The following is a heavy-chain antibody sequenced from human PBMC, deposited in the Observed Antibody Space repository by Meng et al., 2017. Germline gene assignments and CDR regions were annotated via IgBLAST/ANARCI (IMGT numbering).Heavy chain of an antibody. CDR1: GDSVSRNSAA. D-gene: IGHD1-26*01. J-gene: IGHJ4*02. CDR3: ARGSYSFDS. Sequence: QIQLQQSGPGLVTPSQTLSLICAISGDSVSRNSAAWNWIRQSPSRGLEWLGRAYYRSKWYHDYAESVKSRISIDPDTSKNQFSLQLRSVTPEDSAVYYCARGSYSFDSWGQRTLVTVSS. V-gene: IGHV6-1*01. CDR2: AYYRSKWYH.